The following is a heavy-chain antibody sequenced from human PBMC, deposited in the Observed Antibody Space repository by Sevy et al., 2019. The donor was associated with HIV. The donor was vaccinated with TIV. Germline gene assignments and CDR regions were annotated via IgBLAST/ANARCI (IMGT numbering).Heavy chain of an antibody. CDR2: ISSSSSYI. J-gene: IGHJ4*02. CDR3: ARLPVVVTAINY. D-gene: IGHD2-21*02. CDR1: GFTFSSYS. V-gene: IGHV3-21*01. Sequence: GGSLRLSCAASGFTFSSYSMNWVRQAPGKGLEWVSSISSSSSYIYYAYSVKGRFTISRDNAKNSLYLQMNSLRAEDTAVYYCARLPVVVTAINYWGQGTLVTVSS.